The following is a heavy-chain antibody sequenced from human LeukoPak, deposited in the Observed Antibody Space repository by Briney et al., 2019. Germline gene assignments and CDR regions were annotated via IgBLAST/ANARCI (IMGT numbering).Heavy chain of an antibody. CDR2: IRGSGYNP. D-gene: IGHD3-10*01. CDR1: GFTFSNSD. CDR3: AKEAQLLWFGESSYYFDY. Sequence: SGGSLRLSCTASGFTFSNSDMNWVRQAPGKGLEWVSCIRGSGYNPEYTDSVKGRFTISRDNSRNTLYLQLNSLRAEDTALYYCAKEAQLLWFGESSYYFDYWGQGTLVTVSS. V-gene: IGHV3-23*01. J-gene: IGHJ4*02.